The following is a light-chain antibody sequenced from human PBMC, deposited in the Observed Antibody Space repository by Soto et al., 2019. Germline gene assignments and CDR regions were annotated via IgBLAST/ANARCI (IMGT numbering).Light chain of an antibody. V-gene: IGKV3-15*01. CDR3: QNYNYWPPAT. CDR2: GAS. J-gene: IGKJ4*01. Sequence: EIVMTQSPATLSFSPGERVTLSFMASQNIMSNVAWYQQRPGQAPGLLIFGASVRATGVPDRFSGSGSGTDFTLTINSLQSEDSAVYYCQNYNYWPPATFGGGTKVDIK. CDR1: QNIMSN.